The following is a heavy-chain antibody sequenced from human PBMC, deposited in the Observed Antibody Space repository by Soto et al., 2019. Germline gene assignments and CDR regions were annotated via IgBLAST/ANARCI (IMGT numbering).Heavy chain of an antibody. D-gene: IGHD2-2*01. J-gene: IGHJ5*02. CDR3: AKLSCTSSTCYFPGWFDP. CDR1: GDSISGGASF. CDR2: VYYSGSS. Sequence: GPGAPSETLSLTCTVSGDSISGGASFWSWIRQPPGKGLEWIANVYYSGSSYYNPSLKSRLTISVDTTKNQFSLQLKSMTAADTAVYYCAKLSCTSSTCYFPGWFDPWGQGTLVTVSS. V-gene: IGHV4-31*03.